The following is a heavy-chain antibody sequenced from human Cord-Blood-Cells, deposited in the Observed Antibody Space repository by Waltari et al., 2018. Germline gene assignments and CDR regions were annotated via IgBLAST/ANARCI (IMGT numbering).Heavy chain of an antibody. CDR2: IKSKTDGGTT. CDR3: TTEDIGYFDY. J-gene: IGHJ4*02. V-gene: IGHV3-15*01. D-gene: IGHD5-12*01. Sequence: EVQLVESGGGLVKPGGSFRLSCAASGFTFSNAWIGWARQAPGKGLEWVGRIKSKTDGGTTDYAAPVKGRFTISRDDSKNTLYLQMNSLKTEDTAVYYCTTEDIGYFDYWGQGTLVTVSS. CDR1: GFTFSNAW.